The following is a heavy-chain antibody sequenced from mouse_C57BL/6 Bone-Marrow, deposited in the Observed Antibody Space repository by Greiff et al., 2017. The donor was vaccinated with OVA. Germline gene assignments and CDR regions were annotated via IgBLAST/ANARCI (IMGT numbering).Heavy chain of an antibody. D-gene: IGHD1-1*01. V-gene: IGHV5-17*01. CDR2: ISSGSSTI. CDR3: ARDGSLYAMDY. Sequence: EVQLQQSGGGLVKPGGSLKLSCAASGFTFSDYGMHWVRQAPEKGLEWVAYISSGSSTIYYADTVKGRFTISRDNAKNTLFLQMTSLRSEDTAMYYCARDGSLYAMDYWGQGTSVTVSS. J-gene: IGHJ4*01. CDR1: GFTFSDYG.